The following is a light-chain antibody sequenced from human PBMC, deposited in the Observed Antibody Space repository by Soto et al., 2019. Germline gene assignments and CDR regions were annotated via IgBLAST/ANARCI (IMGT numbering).Light chain of an antibody. CDR2: KVS. CDR1: ESLVHDDGNTY. J-gene: IGKJ1*01. CDR3: MQDTHWPPT. Sequence: QTASISCRSRESLVHDDGNTYLNWFQQRPGQSPRRLIYKVSNRGSGVSDRFSGSGSGSNFTLKISRVEAEDLGVYYCMQDTHWPPTFGQGTKVDIK. V-gene: IGKV2-30*02.